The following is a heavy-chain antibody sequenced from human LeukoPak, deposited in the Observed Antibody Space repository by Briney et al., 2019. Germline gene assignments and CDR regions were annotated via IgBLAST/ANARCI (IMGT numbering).Heavy chain of an antibody. Sequence: GGSLRLSCAASGFTFDDYAMHWVRQAPGKGLEWVSLISWDGGSTYYADSVKGRFTISRDNSKNSLYLQMNSLRAEDTAVYYCARGSGLISFVNYWGQGTLVTVSS. V-gene: IGHV3-43D*03. CDR1: GFTFDDYA. CDR2: ISWDGGST. CDR3: ARGSGLISFVNY. J-gene: IGHJ4*02. D-gene: IGHD3-16*02.